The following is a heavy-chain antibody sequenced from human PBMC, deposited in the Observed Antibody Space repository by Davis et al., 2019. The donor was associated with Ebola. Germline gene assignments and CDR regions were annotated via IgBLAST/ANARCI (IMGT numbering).Heavy chain of an antibody. CDR3: ATTPQYSSGQNKPFDY. Sequence: GESLKISCAASGFTLSLFGMHWVRQAPGKGLEWVAVISYDGSIDYYADSVKGRFTISRDNSKNTLYLQMNSLRAEDTAVYYCATTPQYSSGQNKPFDYWGQGTLVTVSS. J-gene: IGHJ4*02. CDR1: GFTLSLFG. D-gene: IGHD6-19*01. CDR2: ISYDGSID. V-gene: IGHV3-30*03.